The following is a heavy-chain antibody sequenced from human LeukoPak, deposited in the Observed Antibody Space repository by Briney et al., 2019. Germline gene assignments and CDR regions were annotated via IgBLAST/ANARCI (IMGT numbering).Heavy chain of an antibody. CDR1: GGSISSGSYY. J-gene: IGHJ1*01. CDR3: ARDKWPFYYMDV. D-gene: IGHD1-26*01. Sequence: PSETLSLTCTVSGGSISSGSYYWSWIRQPAGKGLEWIGRIYTSGSTNYNPSLKSRVTISVDTSKNQFSLKLSSVTAADTAVYYCARDKWPFYYMDVWGQGTLVTVSS. V-gene: IGHV4-61*02. CDR2: IYTSGST.